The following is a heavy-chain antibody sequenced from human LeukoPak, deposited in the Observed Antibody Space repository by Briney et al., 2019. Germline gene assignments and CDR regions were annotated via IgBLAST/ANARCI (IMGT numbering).Heavy chain of an antibody. Sequence: WASVKVSCKSSGYTFTSYDINWVRQATGQGLEWMGWMNPNSGNTGYAQKFQGRVTMTRNTSIRTAYMELSSLRSEDTAVYYCARVNKYYDFWSGYSRDLDYWGQGTLVTVSS. CDR3: ARVNKYYDFWSGYSRDLDY. CDR1: GYTFTSYD. J-gene: IGHJ4*02. V-gene: IGHV1-8*01. D-gene: IGHD3-3*01. CDR2: MNPNSGNT.